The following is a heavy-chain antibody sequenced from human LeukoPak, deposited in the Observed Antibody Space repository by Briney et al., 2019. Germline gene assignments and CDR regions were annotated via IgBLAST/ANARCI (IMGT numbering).Heavy chain of an antibody. Sequence: SETLSLTCTVSGYSISSGYYWGWIRQPPGKWLEWIGSIYHSGSTYYNPSLKSRVTISVDTSKNQFSLKLSSVTAADTAVYYCARGDDYGDFDFDYWGQGTLVTVSS. J-gene: IGHJ4*02. V-gene: IGHV4-38-2*02. CDR3: ARGDDYGDFDFDY. CDR2: IYHSGST. D-gene: IGHD4-17*01. CDR1: GYSISSGYY.